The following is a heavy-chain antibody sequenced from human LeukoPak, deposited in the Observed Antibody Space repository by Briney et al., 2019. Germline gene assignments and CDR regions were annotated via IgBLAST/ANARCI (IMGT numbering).Heavy chain of an antibody. V-gene: IGHV4-34*01. J-gene: IGHJ5*02. Sequence: SETLSLTCAVYGGSFSGYYWSWIRQPPGKGLEWIGSIYHSGKTSYNPSLKSRVTISVDTPKNQFSLRLRSVTAADTAVYYCARLQVYYYGWFDPWGQGTLVTVSS. CDR3: ARLQVYYYGWFDP. CDR2: IYHSGKT. CDR1: GGSFSGYY. D-gene: IGHD3-10*01.